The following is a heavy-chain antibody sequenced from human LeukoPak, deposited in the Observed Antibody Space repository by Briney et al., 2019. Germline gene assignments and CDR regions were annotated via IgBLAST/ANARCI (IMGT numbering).Heavy chain of an antibody. J-gene: IGHJ4*02. CDR2: ICHSGST. CDR1: GYSISSGYY. Sequence: PSETLSLTCTVSGYSISSGYYGGWIRQPPGKGLEWIGSICHSGSTYYIPSLRGRLTISLDTSKYQFSLRLSSVTAADTAVYYCARHSSSWSPNPDYWGQGTLVTVSS. CDR3: ARHSSSWSPNPDY. V-gene: IGHV4-38-2*02. D-gene: IGHD6-13*01.